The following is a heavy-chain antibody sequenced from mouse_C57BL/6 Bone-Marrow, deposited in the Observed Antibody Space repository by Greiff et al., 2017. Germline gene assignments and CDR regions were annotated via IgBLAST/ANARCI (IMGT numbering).Heavy chain of an antibody. V-gene: IGHV1-72*01. CDR3: AREDYGCCDWFAY. J-gene: IGHJ3*01. CDR1: GYTFTSYW. CDR2: IDPNSGGT. Sequence: QVQLQQPGAELVKPGASVKLSCKASGYTFTSYWMHWVKQRPGRGLEWIGRIDPNSGGTKYNEKVKSKATLTVDKPSSTAYIQLSSLTSEDSAVYYCAREDYGCCDWFAYWGQGTLVTVSA. D-gene: IGHD2-2*01.